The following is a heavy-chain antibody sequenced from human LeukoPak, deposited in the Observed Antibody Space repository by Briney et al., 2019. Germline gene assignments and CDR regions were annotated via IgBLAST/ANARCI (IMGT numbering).Heavy chain of an antibody. Sequence: PGGSLRLSCAASGFTFSSYAMHWVRQAPGKGLEWVAVISYDGGNKFYADSVKGRFTISRDNSKNTLYLQMGSLRAEDMAVYYCARGGLLLWFGEPPPGFDYWGQGTLVTVSS. CDR1: GFTFSSYA. CDR2: ISYDGGNK. V-gene: IGHV3-30*03. CDR3: ARGGLLLWFGEPPPGFDY. D-gene: IGHD3-10*01. J-gene: IGHJ4*02.